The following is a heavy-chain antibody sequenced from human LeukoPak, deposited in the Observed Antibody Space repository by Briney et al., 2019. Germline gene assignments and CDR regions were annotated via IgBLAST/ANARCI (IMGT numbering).Heavy chain of an antibody. CDR2: INHRGTT. V-gene: IGHV4-34*01. D-gene: IGHD2-2*01. J-gene: IGHJ5*02. CDR1: GESFSHYY. Sequence: SETLSLTCAVSGESFSHYYWSWLRQTPGKGLEWIGEINHRGTTNYNPSLKCRVAISIDTSRNQFSLQVTSVTAADTAVFYCARGAFHTSSVWFDPWGQGTLVTVSS. CDR3: ARGAFHTSSVWFDP.